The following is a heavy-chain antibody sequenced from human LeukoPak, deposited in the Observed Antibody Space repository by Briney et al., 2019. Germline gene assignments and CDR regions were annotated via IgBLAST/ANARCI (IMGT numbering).Heavy chain of an antibody. V-gene: IGHV3-21*01. Sequence: GGSLRLSCAASGFSVRTTYMSWVRQAPGKGLEWVSSISSSSSYIYYADSVKGRFTISRDNAKNSLYLQMNSLRAEDTAVYYCARVGPYFDYWGQGTLVTVSS. CDR2: ISSSSSYI. J-gene: IGHJ4*02. CDR1: GFSVRTTY. CDR3: ARVGPYFDY.